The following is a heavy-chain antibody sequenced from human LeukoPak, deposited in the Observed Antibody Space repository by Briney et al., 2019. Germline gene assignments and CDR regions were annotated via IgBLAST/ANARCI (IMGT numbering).Heavy chain of an antibody. CDR2: INPSGGST. J-gene: IGHJ5*02. V-gene: IGHV1-46*01. D-gene: IGHD3-22*01. Sequence: GASVKVSCKASGYTFTSYYMHWVRQAPGQGLEWMGIINPSGGSTSYAQKFQGRVTMTRDTSTSTVYMELSSLRSEDTAVYYCARNTYYYETRHPFDPWGQGTLVTVSS. CDR1: GYTFTSYY. CDR3: ARNTYYYETRHPFDP.